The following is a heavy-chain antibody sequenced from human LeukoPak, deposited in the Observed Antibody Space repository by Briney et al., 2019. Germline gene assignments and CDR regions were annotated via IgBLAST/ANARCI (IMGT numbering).Heavy chain of an antibody. CDR3: AKDLPNPGTSRHFQY. D-gene: IGHD2-8*01. CDR2: ISGSGGST. J-gene: IGHJ1*01. V-gene: IGHV3-23*01. Sequence: GGSLRPSCAASGFTFTSYALSWVRQAPGKGLEWVSSISGSGGSTYYADSVKGRFTISRDNSKNTLYLQMNSLRAEDTAVYYCAKDLPNPGTSRHFQYWGQGTLVTVSS. CDR1: GFTFTSYA.